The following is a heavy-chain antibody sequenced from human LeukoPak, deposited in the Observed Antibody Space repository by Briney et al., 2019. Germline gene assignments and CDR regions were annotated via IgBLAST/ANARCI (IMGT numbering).Heavy chain of an antibody. CDR3: ARESSGWLQLFDY. D-gene: IGHD5-24*01. V-gene: IGHV3-64*01. CDR2: ISSNGGST. Sequence: PGGSLRLSCAASGFTFSSYAMHWVRQAPGKGLEYVSAISSNGGSTYYANSVKGRFTISRDNSKNTVYLQMNSLRAEDTAVYYCARESSGWLQLFDYWGQGTLVTVSS. J-gene: IGHJ4*02. CDR1: GFTFSSYA.